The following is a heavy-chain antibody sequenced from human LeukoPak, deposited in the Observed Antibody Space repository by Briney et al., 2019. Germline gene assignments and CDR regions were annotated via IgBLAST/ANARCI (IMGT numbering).Heavy chain of an antibody. Sequence: PGGSLRLSCEGSGFIFTSFSSYSMNWVRQAPGKGLEWVSYISSSSSTIYYADSVKGRFTISRDNAKNSLYLQMNSLRAEDTAVYYCARDRGPHGGMDVWGQGTTVTVSS. V-gene: IGHV3-48*04. J-gene: IGHJ6*02. CDR1: GFIFTSFSSYS. D-gene: IGHD3/OR15-3a*01. CDR2: ISSSSSTI. CDR3: ARDRGPHGGMDV.